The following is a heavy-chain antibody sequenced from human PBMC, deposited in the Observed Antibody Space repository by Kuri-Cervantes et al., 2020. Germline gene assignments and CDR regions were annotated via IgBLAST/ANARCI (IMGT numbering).Heavy chain of an antibody. CDR3: ARGDPGGAFDI. CDR1: GYTFTSYY. CDR2: INPSGGST. Sequence: ASVKVSCKASGYTFTSYYMHWVRQAPGQGLEWMGIINPSGGSTSYAQKFQGRVTVTADKSTSTAYMELSSLRSEDTAVYYCARGDPGGAFDIWGQGTMVTVSS. J-gene: IGHJ3*02. D-gene: IGHD3-16*01. V-gene: IGHV1-46*01.